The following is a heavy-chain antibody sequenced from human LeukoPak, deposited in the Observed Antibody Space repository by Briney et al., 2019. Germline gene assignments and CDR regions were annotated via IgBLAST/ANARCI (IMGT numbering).Heavy chain of an antibody. CDR1: GGTFSSYA. CDR2: IIPTFGTA. CDR3: ARGPQEGSYFAYGYFDY. V-gene: IGHV1-69*13. Sequence: ASVKVSCKASGGTFSSYAISWVRQAPGQGLEWMGGIIPTFGTANYAQKFQGRVTITADESTSTAYMELSSLRSEDTAVYYCARGPQEGSYFAYGYFDYWGQGTLVTVSS. J-gene: IGHJ4*02. D-gene: IGHD1-26*01.